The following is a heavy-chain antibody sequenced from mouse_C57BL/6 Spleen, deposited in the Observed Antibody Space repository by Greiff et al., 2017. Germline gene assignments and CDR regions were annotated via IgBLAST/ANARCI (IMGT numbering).Heavy chain of an antibody. CDR1: GYTFTSYW. CDR2: IYPGSGST. V-gene: IGHV1-55*01. D-gene: IGHD1-1*01. Sequence: QVQLQQPGAELVKPGASVKMSCKASGYTFTSYWITWVKQRPGQGLEWIGDIYPGSGSTNYNEEFKSKATLTVDTSSSTASMQLSSLTSEDSAVYYCARGQIPYGRAMDYWGQGTSVTVSS. CDR3: ARGQIPYGRAMDY. J-gene: IGHJ4*01.